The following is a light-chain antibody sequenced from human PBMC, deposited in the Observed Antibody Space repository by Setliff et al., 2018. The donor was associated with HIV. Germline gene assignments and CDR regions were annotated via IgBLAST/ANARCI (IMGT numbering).Light chain of an antibody. Sequence: SYELSQPPSVSVAPGKTARTSCGGDSIGSKSVNWYQQEPGQAPVLVVYDDSDRPSGIPERFSGSNSGNTATLTISRVEAGDEADYYCQVWDSSSDHHVFGTGTKVTVL. CDR3: QVWDSSSDHHV. CDR2: DDS. J-gene: IGLJ1*01. V-gene: IGLV3-21*03. CDR1: SIGSKS.